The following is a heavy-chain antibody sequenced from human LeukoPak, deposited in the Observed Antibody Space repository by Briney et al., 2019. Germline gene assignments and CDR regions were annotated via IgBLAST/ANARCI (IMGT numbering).Heavy chain of an antibody. V-gene: IGHV4-34*01. D-gene: IGHD6-6*01. CDR3: ARRRAAARYYFDY. CDR2: INHSGST. J-gene: IGHJ4*02. CDR1: GFTVSSDY. Sequence: GSLRLSCAASGFTVSSDYMSWVRQAPGKGLEWIGEINHSGSTNYNPSLKSRVTISVDTSKNQFSLKLSSVTAADTAVYYCARRRAAARYYFDYWGQGTLVTVSS.